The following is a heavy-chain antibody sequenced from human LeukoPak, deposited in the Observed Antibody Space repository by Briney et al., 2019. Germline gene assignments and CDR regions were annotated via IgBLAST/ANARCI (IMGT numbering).Heavy chain of an antibody. V-gene: IGHV4-4*07. D-gene: IGHD3-22*01. CDR3: ARDDSSRDDSGGYHY. Sequence: SETLSLTCTVSGDSINSYHWSWIRQPAGKGLEWIGRIHMSGSTNYNPSLRSRVAISMDNSKNQFSLKLTSVTAADTAVYYCARDDSSRDDSGGYHYWGQGTLVTISS. J-gene: IGHJ4*02. CDR1: GDSINSYH. CDR2: IHMSGST.